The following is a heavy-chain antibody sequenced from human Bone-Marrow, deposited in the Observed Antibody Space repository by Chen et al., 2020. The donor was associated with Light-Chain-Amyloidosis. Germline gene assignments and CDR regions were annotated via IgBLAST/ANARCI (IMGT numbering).Heavy chain of an antibody. CDR2: ISGSGGSR. J-gene: IGHJ3*02. V-gene: IGHV3-23*01. CDR3: AKDISYDDILPGYPADAFDI. Sequence: GGSLRLSCAASGFAFSSYAMSWVRQAPGKRLEWVSTISGSGGSRYYGDSVKGRLTISRDNSKNALFLQMNSLRAEDTAVYYCAKDISYDDILPGYPADAFDIWGQGTMVTVSS. D-gene: IGHD3-9*01. CDR1: GFAFSSYA.